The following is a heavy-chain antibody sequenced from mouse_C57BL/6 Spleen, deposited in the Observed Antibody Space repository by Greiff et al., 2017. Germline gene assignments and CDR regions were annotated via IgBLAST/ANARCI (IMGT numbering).Heavy chain of an antibody. CDR1: GFTFSDYG. D-gene: IGHD2-1*01. V-gene: IGHV5-17*01. CDR3: ARRIYYGSGAYAMDY. Sequence: EVMLVESGGGLVKPGGSLKLSCAASGFTFSDYGMHWVRQAPEKGLEWVAYISSGSSTIYYADTVKGRFTISRDNAKNTLFLQMTSLRSEDTAMYYCARRIYYGSGAYAMDYWGQGTSVTVSS. J-gene: IGHJ4*01. CDR2: ISSGSSTI.